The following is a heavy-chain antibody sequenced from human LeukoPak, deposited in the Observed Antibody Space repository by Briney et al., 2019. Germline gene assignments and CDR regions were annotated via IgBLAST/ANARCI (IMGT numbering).Heavy chain of an antibody. CDR2: ISGTGDGT. V-gene: IGHV3-23*01. CDR3: AKGRLQEGTVFRGVITPVDY. D-gene: IGHD3-10*01. Sequence: GGSLRLSCAASGFTFSSFAMNWVRRAPGKGLEWVSTISGTGDGTYYADSVKGRFTISRDNSKNTLFLQMSSLSADDTALYYCAKGRLQEGTVFRGVITPVDYWGQGTLVTVTP. J-gene: IGHJ4*02. CDR1: GFTFSSFA.